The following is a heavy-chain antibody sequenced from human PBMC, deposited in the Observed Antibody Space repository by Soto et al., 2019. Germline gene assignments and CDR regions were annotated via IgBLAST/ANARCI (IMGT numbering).Heavy chain of an antibody. CDR3: ARADPPSVWNYDSSGYPHYWYFDL. CDR2: IIPIFGTA. Sequence: GASVKVSCKASGGTFSSYAISWVRQAPGQGLEWMGGIIPIFGTANYAQKFQGRVTITADESTSTAYMELSSLRSEDTAVYYCARADPPSVWNYDSSGYPHYWYFDLWGRGTLVTVSS. J-gene: IGHJ2*01. D-gene: IGHD3-22*01. CDR1: GGTFSSYA. V-gene: IGHV1-69*13.